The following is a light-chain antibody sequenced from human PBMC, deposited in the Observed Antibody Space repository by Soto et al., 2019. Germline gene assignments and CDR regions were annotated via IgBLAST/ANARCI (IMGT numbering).Light chain of an antibody. J-gene: IGLJ1*01. CDR3: GSWDSSLRAYV. V-gene: IGLV1-51*01. CDR2: DDN. CDR1: SSNIGGNS. Sequence: HSVMTQPPSVSAAPGQKVTISCSGSSSNIGGNSVSWYQQLPGTAPKLLIYDDNKRPSGIPDRFSGSKSGTSATLGITGFQTGDEADYYCGSWDSSLRAYVFGTGTKLTVL.